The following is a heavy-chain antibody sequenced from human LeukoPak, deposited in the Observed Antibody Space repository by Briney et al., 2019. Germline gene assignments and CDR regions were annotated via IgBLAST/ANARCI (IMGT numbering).Heavy chain of an antibody. J-gene: IGHJ4*02. CDR1: GGSISSYY. Sequence: SGALSLTCTVSGGSISSYYWSWIRQPPGKGLEWIGYIYYSGSTNYNPSLKSRVTISVDTSKNQFSLKLSSVTAADTAVYYCARYSGSFGFDYWGQGTLVTVSS. D-gene: IGHD1-26*01. CDR2: IYYSGST. CDR3: ARYSGSFGFDY. V-gene: IGHV4-59*08.